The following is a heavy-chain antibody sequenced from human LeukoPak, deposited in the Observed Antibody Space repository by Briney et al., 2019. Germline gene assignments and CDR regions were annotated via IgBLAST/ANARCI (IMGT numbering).Heavy chain of an antibody. J-gene: IGHJ4*02. CDR2: IYYSGST. V-gene: IGHV4-39*01. Sequence: SETLSLTCTVSGGSISSSSYYWGWIRQPPGKGLEWIGSIYYSGSTYYNPSLKSRVTISVDTSKNQFSLKLSSVTAADTAVYYCARGTSSTYSSSSPYYFDYWGQGTLVTVSS. CDR3: ARGTSSTYSSSSPYYFDY. CDR1: GGSISSSSYY. D-gene: IGHD6-6*01.